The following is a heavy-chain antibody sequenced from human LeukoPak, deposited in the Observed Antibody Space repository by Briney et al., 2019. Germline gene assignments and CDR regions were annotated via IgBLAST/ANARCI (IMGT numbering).Heavy chain of an antibody. CDR1: GFTVSSNY. CDR3: ARDQSPGYFDY. Sequence: PGGSLRLSCAASGFTVSSNYMSWVRQAPGKGLEWVSVIYSGGSTYYADSVKGRFTISRDNSKNTLYLQINSPRAEDTAVYYCARDQSPGYFDYWGQGTLVTVSS. V-gene: IGHV3-53*05. J-gene: IGHJ4*02. D-gene: IGHD3-10*01. CDR2: IYSGGST.